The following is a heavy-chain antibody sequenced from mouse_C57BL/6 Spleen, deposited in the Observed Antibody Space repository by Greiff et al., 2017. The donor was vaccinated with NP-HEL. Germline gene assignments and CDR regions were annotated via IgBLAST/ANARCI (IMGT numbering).Heavy chain of an antibody. CDR2: ISSGSSTI. CDR1: GFTFSDYG. J-gene: IGHJ2*01. CDR3: ARPHHYYFDY. V-gene: IGHV5-17*01. Sequence: EVQLVESGGGLVKPGGSLKLSCAASGFTFSDYGMHWVRQAPEKGLEWVAYISSGSSTISYADTVKGRFTISRDNAKNTLFLQMTSLRSEDTAMYYCARPHHYYFDYWGQGTTLTVSS.